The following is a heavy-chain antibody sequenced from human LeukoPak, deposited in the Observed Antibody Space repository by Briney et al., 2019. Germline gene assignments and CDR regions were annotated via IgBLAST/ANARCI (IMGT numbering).Heavy chain of an antibody. CDR2: IQYDGSNK. Sequence: GGSLRLSCAASGFTFSSYGMHWVRQAPGKGLEWVAFIQYDGSNKYYADSVKGRFTISRDNSKNTLYLQMNSLRAEDTAVYYCARSRTTVTWGSFDYWGQGTLVTVSS. D-gene: IGHD4-17*01. CDR1: GFTFSSYG. J-gene: IGHJ4*02. V-gene: IGHV3-30*02. CDR3: ARSRTTVTWGSFDY.